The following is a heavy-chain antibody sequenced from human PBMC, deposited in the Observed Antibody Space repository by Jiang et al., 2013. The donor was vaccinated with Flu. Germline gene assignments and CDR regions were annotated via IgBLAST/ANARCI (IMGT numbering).Heavy chain of an antibody. J-gene: IGHJ6*02. V-gene: IGHV1-8*02. CDR2: MNPNSGNT. D-gene: IGHD3-22*01. CDR1: GYTFTSYD. CDR3: ARVGGSGYYYYYYGMDV. Sequence: GAEVKKPGASVKVSCKASGYTFTSYDINWVRQATGQGLEWMGWMNPNSGNTGYAQKFQGRVTMTRNTSVSTAYMELSSLRSEDTAVYYCARVGGSGYYYYYYGMDVWGQGTTVTVSS.